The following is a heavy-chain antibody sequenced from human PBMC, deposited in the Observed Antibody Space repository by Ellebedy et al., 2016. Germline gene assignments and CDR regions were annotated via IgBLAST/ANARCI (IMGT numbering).Heavy chain of an antibody. CDR1: GGSFSGYY. D-gene: IGHD3-10*01. J-gene: IGHJ6*02. CDR3: ASLYGSSTSYYYYYGMDV. V-gene: IGHV4-34*01. Sequence: SETLSLTXAVYGGSFSGYYWSWIRQPPGKWLEWIGEINHSGSTNYNPSLKSRVTISVDTSKNQFSLKLSSVTAADTAVYYCASLYGSSTSYYYYYGMDVWGQGTTVTVSS. CDR2: INHSGST.